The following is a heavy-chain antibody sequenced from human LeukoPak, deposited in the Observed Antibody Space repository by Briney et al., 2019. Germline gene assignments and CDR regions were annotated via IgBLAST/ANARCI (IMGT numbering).Heavy chain of an antibody. V-gene: IGHV4-34*01. CDR3: ARERGSYAGDAFDI. Sequence: PSETLSLTCAVYGGSFRGYYWSWIRQPPGKGLEWIGEINHSGSTNYNPSLKSRVTISVDTSKNQFSLKLSSVTAADTAVYYCARERGSYAGDAFDIWGQGTMVTVSS. J-gene: IGHJ3*02. D-gene: IGHD1-26*01. CDR2: INHSGST. CDR1: GGSFRGYY.